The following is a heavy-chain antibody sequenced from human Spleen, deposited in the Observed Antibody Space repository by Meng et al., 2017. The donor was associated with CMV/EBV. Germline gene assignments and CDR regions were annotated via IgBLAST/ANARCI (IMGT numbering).Heavy chain of an antibody. D-gene: IGHD2-2*01. J-gene: IGHJ6*02. CDR1: GFTVSSNY. Sequence: GESLKISCAASGFTVSSNYMSWVRQAPGKGLYWVSVIYSGGTTYYADSVKGRFNISRDNSKNTLYLQMNSLRAEDTAVYYCARESTVVVPAANPAGVNYYYGMDVWGQGTTVTVSS. CDR3: ARESTVVVPAANPAGVNYYYGMDV. V-gene: IGHV3-53*01. CDR2: IYSGGTT.